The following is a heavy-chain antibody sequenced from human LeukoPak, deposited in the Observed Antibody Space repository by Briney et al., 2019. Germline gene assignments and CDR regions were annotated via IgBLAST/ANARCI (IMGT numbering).Heavy chain of an antibody. CDR3: ARWADYDSSGYGFDY. D-gene: IGHD3-22*01. J-gene: IGHJ4*02. V-gene: IGHV3-64*01. Sequence: GGSLRLSCAASGFTFSSYAMHWVRQAPGKGLEYVSAISSNGGSTYYANSVKGRFTISRDNSKNTLYLQMGSLRAEDMAVYYCARWADYDSSGYGFDYWGQGTLVTVSS. CDR1: GFTFSSYA. CDR2: ISSNGGST.